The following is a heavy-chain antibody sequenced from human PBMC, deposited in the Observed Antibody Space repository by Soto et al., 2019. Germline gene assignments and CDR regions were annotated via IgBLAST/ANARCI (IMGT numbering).Heavy chain of an antibody. CDR3: AKVPYFFDTTDI. CDR2: ISGSGVNT. J-gene: IGHJ3*02. Sequence: PGGSLRLSCGASGFTFSDYAMTWVRQAPGEGLEWVSAISGSGVNTYYAASVKGRFTISRDNSKNTLYLQMNTLRAEDTAVYYCAKVPYFFDTTDIWGQGTVVTVSS. CDR1: GFTFSDYA. V-gene: IGHV3-23*01. D-gene: IGHD3-22*01.